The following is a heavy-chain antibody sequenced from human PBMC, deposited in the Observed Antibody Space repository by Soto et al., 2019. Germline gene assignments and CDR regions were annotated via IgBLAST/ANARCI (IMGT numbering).Heavy chain of an antibody. V-gene: IGHV3-23*01. CDR3: XKDLTGILTGYYPGGDY. J-gene: IGHJ4*02. Sequence: GGSLRLSCAASGFTFSSYAMSWGRQAPGKGLEWVSAISGSGGSTYYADSVKGRFTISRDNSKNTLYLQMNSLRAEDTAVYYCXKDLTGILTGYYPGGDYWGQGTLVTVSS. CDR2: ISGSGGST. D-gene: IGHD3-9*01. CDR1: GFTFSSYA.